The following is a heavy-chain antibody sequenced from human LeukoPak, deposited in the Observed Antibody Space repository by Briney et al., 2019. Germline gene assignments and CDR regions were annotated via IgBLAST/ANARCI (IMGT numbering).Heavy chain of an antibody. CDR2: ISRSCSTI. D-gene: IGHD3-3*01. V-gene: IGHV3-48*02. CDR1: GFTFSSYS. Sequence: TGGSLRLSCAASGFTFSSYSMNWVRQASAKGLVWVSYISRSCSTIYYADSVKGRFTISRDNAKNSLYLQMSSLRDEDTAVYYCATERKTYYDFWSGFAPGWFDPWGQGTLVTVSS. CDR3: ATERKTYYDFWSGFAPGWFDP. J-gene: IGHJ5*02.